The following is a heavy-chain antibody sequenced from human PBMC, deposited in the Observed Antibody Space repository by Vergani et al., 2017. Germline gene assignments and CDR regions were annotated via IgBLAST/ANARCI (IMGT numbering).Heavy chain of an antibody. V-gene: IGHV1-18*01. J-gene: IGHJ1*01. Sequence: QVQLVQPGVEVKKPGASVKVSCKTSGYTFISYGISWVRQAPGQGLEWMGWISVNNGNTNYAQKFQGRVTMTTDTSTSTAYMEVRSLRSDDTAVYYCARSDYGDTAGGYFQHWGQGTLVTVSS. D-gene: IGHD4-17*01. CDR3: ARSDYGDTAGGYFQH. CDR2: ISVNNGNT. CDR1: GYTFISYG.